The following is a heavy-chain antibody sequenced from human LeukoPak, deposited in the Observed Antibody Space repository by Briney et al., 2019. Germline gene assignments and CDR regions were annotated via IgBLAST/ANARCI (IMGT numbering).Heavy chain of an antibody. CDR3: ARDFGSYYEHYYFDY. J-gene: IGHJ4*02. CDR2: INSDGSST. Sequence: GGSLRLSCAASGFTFSSYWMHWVRQAPGKGLVWVSRINSDGSSTSYADSVKGRFTISRDNAKNTLYLQMNSLRAEDTAVYYCARDFGSYYEHYYFDYWGQGTLVTVSS. V-gene: IGHV3-74*01. CDR1: GFTFSSYW. D-gene: IGHD1-26*01.